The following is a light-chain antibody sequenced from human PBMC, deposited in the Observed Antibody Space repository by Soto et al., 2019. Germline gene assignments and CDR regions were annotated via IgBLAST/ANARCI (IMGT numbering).Light chain of an antibody. CDR1: SSDVGGYNY. Sequence: QFALTQPVSVSGSPGQSITISCTGTSSDVGGYNYVSWYQQHPVKAPKLMIYEVSNRPSGVSNRFSGSKSGNTASLTISGLQAEDEADYYCSSYTSSSTLGVFGGGTKLTVL. CDR3: SSYTSSSTLGV. V-gene: IGLV2-14*01. J-gene: IGLJ2*01. CDR2: EVS.